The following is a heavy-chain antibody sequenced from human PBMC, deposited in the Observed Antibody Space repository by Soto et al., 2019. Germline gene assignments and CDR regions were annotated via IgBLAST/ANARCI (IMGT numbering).Heavy chain of an antibody. Sequence: QITLKESGPTLVKPTQTLTLTCTFSGFSLSTSGVGVGRIRQPPGKALEWLALIYWDDDKRYSPSLKSRLTITKDTSKNQVVLTMTNMDPVDTATYYCAHGVDIVATIDFDYWGQGTLVTVSS. V-gene: IGHV2-5*02. CDR1: GFSLSTSGVG. CDR3: AHGVDIVATIDFDY. D-gene: IGHD5-12*01. J-gene: IGHJ4*02. CDR2: IYWDDDK.